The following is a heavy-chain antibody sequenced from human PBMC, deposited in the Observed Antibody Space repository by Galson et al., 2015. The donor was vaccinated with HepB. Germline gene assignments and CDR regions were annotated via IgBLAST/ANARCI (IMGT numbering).Heavy chain of an antibody. V-gene: IGHV4-30-2*01. J-gene: IGHJ4*02. CDR3: AAYGDIPLLAFDS. CDR1: GGSMSSGGYA. D-gene: IGHD4/OR15-4a*01. Sequence: TLSLTCAVSGGSMSSGGYAWTWIRQPPGQGLEWIGYIYLSGTTYYNPSLKSRVTMSLHTSKNQFSLKLFSVTASDTAVYYCAAYGDIPLLAFDSWGQGALVTVSS. CDR2: IYLSGTT.